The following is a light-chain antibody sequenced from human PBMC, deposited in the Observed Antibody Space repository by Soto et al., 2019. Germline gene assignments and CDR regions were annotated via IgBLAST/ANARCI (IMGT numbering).Light chain of an antibody. CDR1: ISDVGRYNL. CDR3: CSYAGSSTWV. J-gene: IGLJ1*01. Sequence: QSALTQPASVSGSPGQSITISCTGTISDVGRYNLVSWYQQHPGKAPKLMIYQVSKRPSGVSNRFSGSKSGNTASLTISGLQAEDEADYYCCSYAGSSTWVFGTGTKLTVL. V-gene: IGLV2-23*02. CDR2: QVS.